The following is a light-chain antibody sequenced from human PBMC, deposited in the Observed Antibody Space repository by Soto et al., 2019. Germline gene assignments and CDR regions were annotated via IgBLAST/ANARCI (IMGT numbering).Light chain of an antibody. CDR3: QQRTSWPLT. Sequence: VLTQSPDTLSLSPGERATLSCRASQDVGKFLVWYHQKPGLSPSLVIYEASKRATDIPDRFSGSGSGTAFTLTISRLEPEDVGFYYCQQRTSWPLTFGGGTKVELK. CDR1: QDVGKF. CDR2: EAS. V-gene: IGKV3-11*01. J-gene: IGKJ4*01.